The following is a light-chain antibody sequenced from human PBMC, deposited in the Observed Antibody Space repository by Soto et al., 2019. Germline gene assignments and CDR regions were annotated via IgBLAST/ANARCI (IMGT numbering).Light chain of an antibody. CDR3: NSYTSSSTFYVV. J-gene: IGLJ2*01. CDR2: EVS. CDR1: SSDVGSYNR. V-gene: IGLV2-18*02. Sequence: QSALTQPPSVSGSPGQSVTISCTGTSSDVGSYNRVSWYQQPPGTAPKLMIYEVSNRPSGVPDRFSGSKSGNTASLTISGLQAEDEADYYCNSYTSSSTFYVVFGGGTKVTVL.